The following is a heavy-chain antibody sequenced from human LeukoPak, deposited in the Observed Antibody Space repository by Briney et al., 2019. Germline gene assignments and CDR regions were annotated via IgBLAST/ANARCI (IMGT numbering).Heavy chain of an antibody. Sequence: GGSLRLSCAASGFTFSSYAMSWVRQAPGKGLEWVSAISGSGGSTYYADSVRGRFTISRDNSKNTLYLQMNSLRAEDTAVYYCAKAYYDILTGYFPPDYWGQGTLVTVSS. CDR2: ISGSGGST. J-gene: IGHJ4*02. CDR1: GFTFSSYA. V-gene: IGHV3-23*01. CDR3: AKAYYDILTGYFPPDY. D-gene: IGHD3-9*01.